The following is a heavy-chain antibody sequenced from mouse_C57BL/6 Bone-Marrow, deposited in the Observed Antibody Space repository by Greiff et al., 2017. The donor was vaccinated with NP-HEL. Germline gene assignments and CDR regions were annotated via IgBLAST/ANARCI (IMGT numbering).Heavy chain of an antibody. V-gene: IGHV14-1*01. J-gene: IGHJ4*01. D-gene: IGHD1-1*01. CDR3: TTWDYGSPLYYAMDY. CDR2: IDPEDGDT. Sequence: EVQLQQSGAELVRPGASVKLSCTASGFNIKDYYMHWVKQRPEQGLEWIGRIDPEDGDTEYAPKFQGKATMTADTSSNTAYLQLSSLTSEDTAVYYCTTWDYGSPLYYAMDYWGQGTSVTVSS. CDR1: GFNIKDYY.